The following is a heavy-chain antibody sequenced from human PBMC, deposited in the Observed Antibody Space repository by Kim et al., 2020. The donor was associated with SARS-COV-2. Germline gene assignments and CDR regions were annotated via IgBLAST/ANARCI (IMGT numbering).Heavy chain of an antibody. CDR1: GFTFSSYA. CDR3: AREVDDSIHIYYYYGMDV. J-gene: IGHJ6*02. Sequence: GGSLRLSCAASGFTFSSYAMHWVRQAPGKGLEWVAVISYDGSNKYYADSVKGRFTISRDNSKNTLYLQMNSLRAEDTAVYYCAREVDDSIHIYYYYGMDVWGQGTTVTVSS. V-gene: IGHV3-30*04. CDR2: ISYDGSNK. D-gene: IGHD4-4*01.